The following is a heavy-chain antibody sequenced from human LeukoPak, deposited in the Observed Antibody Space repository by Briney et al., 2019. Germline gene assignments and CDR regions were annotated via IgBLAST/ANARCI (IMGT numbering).Heavy chain of an antibody. V-gene: IGHV4-59*01. CDR2: IYYSGST. CDR1: GGSISSYY. Sequence: PSETLSLTCTVSGGSISSYYWSWIRQPPGKGLEWIGYIYYSGSTNYNPSLKSRVTISVDTSKNQFSLKLSSVTAADTAVYYCARSHSPQGYSDYWGPGTLVTVSS. J-gene: IGHJ4*02. CDR3: ARSHSPQGYSDY. D-gene: IGHD3-3*02.